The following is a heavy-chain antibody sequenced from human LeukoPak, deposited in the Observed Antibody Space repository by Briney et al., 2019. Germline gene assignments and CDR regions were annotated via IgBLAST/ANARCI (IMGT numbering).Heavy chain of an antibody. Sequence: PSETLSLTCTVSGGSISSYYLSWIRQPRGKGLEWIGYIYYSGSTNYNPSLKSRVTISVDTSKNQFSLKLSSVTAADTAVYYCARGWGYWYFDLWGRGTLVTVSS. CDR3: ARGWGYWYFDL. J-gene: IGHJ2*01. CDR1: GGSISSYY. CDR2: IYYSGST. V-gene: IGHV4-59*01. D-gene: IGHD6-19*01.